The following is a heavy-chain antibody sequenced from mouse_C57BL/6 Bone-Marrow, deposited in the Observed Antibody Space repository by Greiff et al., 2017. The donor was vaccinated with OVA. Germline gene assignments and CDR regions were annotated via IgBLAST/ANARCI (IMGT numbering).Heavy chain of an antibody. J-gene: IGHJ3*01. CDR3: TPAYYSNYGAWFAY. V-gene: IGHV6-6*01. CDR1: GFTFSDAW. CDR2: IRNKANNHAT. D-gene: IGHD2-5*01. Sequence: EVKLVESGGGLVQPGGSMKLSCAASGFTFSDAWMDWVRQSPEKGLEWVAEIRNKANNHATYYAESVKGRFTISRDDSKSSVYLQMNSLRAEDTGIYYCTPAYYSNYGAWFAYWGQGTLVTVSA.